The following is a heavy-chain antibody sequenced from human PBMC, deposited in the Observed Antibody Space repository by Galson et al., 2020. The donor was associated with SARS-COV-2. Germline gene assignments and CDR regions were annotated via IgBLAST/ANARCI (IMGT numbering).Heavy chain of an antibody. D-gene: IGHD5-18*01. CDR2: IYYSGST. CDR3: ARHLRDGYSSQYFDY. CDR1: GGSISSSSYY. V-gene: IGHV4-39*01. J-gene: IGHJ4*02. Sequence: SETLSLTCTVSGGSISSSSYYWGWIRQPPGKGLEWIGSIYYSGSTYYNPSLKSRVTISVDTSKNQFSLKLSSVTAADTAVYYCARHLRDGYSSQYFDYWGQGTLVTFSS.